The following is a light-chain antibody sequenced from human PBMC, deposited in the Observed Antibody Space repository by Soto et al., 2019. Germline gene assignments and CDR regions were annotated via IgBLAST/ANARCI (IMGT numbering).Light chain of an antibody. Sequence: EIVLTQSPGTLSLSPGERATLSCRASQSVSSNLAWYQQKPGQAPRLLIYGASNRATGTPARFSGSGSGTDFTLTISSLEPEDFAVYYCQQRSNGLTFGGGTKVDIK. V-gene: IGKV3-11*01. CDR3: QQRSNGLT. CDR2: GAS. J-gene: IGKJ4*01. CDR1: QSVSSN.